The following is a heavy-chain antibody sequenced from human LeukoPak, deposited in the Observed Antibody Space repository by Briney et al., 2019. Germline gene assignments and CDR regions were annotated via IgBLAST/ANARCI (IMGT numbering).Heavy chain of an antibody. CDR3: ARALLGLNDY. CDR2: INHSGST. V-gene: IGHV4-34*01. Sequence: SETLSLTCTVSGGSINSGDYYWSWIRQPPGKGLEWIGEINHSGSTNYNPSLKSRVTISVDTSKNQFSLKLSSVTAADTAVYYCARALLGLNDYWGQGTLVTVSS. D-gene: IGHD3-10*02. CDR1: GGSINSGDYY. J-gene: IGHJ4*02.